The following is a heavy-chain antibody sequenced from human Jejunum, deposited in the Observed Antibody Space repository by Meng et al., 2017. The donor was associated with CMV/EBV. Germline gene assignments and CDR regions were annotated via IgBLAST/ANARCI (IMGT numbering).Heavy chain of an antibody. D-gene: IGHD2-15*01. CDR2: ITAGSINI. CDR3: VTDHRSDGSSYSLDP. CDR1: GYNSFNFA. V-gene: IGHV1-3*01. J-gene: IGHJ5*02. Sequence: SGYNSFNFAVHWVRQAPGQRLEWMGWITAGSINIQYSQKFQGRVTITRDTSANTAYMELSSLRSEDTAVYYRVTDHRSDGSSYSLDPWGQGTLVTVSS.